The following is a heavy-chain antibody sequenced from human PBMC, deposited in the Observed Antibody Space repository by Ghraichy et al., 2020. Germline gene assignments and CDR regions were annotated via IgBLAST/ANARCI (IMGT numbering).Heavy chain of an antibody. CDR1: GFTFSNYA. V-gene: IGHV3-23*01. CDR3: AKKYRSGWFPFDQ. CDR2: ISGTGAST. Sequence: GGSLRLSCAASGFTFSNYALSWVRQAPGKGLEWVSGISGTGASTYYADSVKGRFPISRDNSKNTLYLQMNSKRAEDTAVYYCAKKYRSGWFPFDQWGPGTLVTV. J-gene: IGHJ4*01. D-gene: IGHD6-19*01.